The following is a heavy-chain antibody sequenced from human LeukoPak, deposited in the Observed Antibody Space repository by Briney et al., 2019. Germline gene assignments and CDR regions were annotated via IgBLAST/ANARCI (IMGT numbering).Heavy chain of an antibody. Sequence: SQTLSLTCAISGDSVSRNSAAWNWIRQSPSRGLEWLGRTYYRSRWYTDYAISLTSRMTINPDTSKNQFCLQVNSVTPEDTAVYYCASGVHYFDYWGQGTLVTVSS. J-gene: IGHJ4*02. CDR1: GDSVSRNSAA. V-gene: IGHV6-1*01. CDR2: TYYRSRWYT. D-gene: IGHD3-16*01. CDR3: ASGVHYFDY.